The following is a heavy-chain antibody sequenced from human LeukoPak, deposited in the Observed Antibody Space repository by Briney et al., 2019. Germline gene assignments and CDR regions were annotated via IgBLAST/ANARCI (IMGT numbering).Heavy chain of an antibody. J-gene: IGHJ4*02. V-gene: IGHV4-34*01. Sequence: SETLSLTCAVYAGSFSGYYWSWIRQPPGKGLEWIGEINHSGSTNYNPSLKSRVTISVDTSKNQFSLKLSSVTAADTAVYYCALQYYDILTGYYSDYWGQGTLVTVSS. CDR2: INHSGST. CDR1: AGSFSGYY. D-gene: IGHD3-9*01. CDR3: ALQYYDILTGYYSDY.